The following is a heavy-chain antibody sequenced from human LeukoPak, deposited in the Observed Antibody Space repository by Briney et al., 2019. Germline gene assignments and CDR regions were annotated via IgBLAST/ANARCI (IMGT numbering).Heavy chain of an antibody. D-gene: IGHD4-23*01. Sequence: ASVKVSCKASGGTFSSYAINWVRQAPGQGLEWMGGIIPTFGTANYAQRFQGRVTITADESTSTAYMELSSLRSEDTAVYYCARETLGGRGYYNYGMDVWGQGTTVTVSS. J-gene: IGHJ6*02. V-gene: IGHV1-69*13. CDR1: GGTFSSYA. CDR3: ARETLGGRGYYNYGMDV. CDR2: IIPTFGTA.